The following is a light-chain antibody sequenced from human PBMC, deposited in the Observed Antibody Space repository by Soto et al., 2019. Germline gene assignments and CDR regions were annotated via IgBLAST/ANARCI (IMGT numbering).Light chain of an antibody. Sequence: EIVMTQSPATLSVSPGERATLSCRASQSVSSNLAWYQQKPGQAPRLLIYGASTRATDIRARFSGGGSGTEFTLTISSLQSEDFAVYYCQQYHNWPLTFGGGTKVDIK. CDR1: QSVSSN. J-gene: IGKJ4*01. V-gene: IGKV3-15*01. CDR2: GAS. CDR3: QQYHNWPLT.